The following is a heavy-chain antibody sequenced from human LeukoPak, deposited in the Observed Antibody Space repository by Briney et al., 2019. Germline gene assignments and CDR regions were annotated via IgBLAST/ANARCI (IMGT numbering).Heavy chain of an antibody. Sequence: GGSLRLSCVVSGFTLSSYAMSWVRQAPGKGLEWVAATSSSDSGKYHADSVRGRFTISRDNAKNSLYLQMDSLRAEDTAVYYCARDLNVWGAFDIWGQGTMVTVSS. D-gene: IGHD7-27*01. CDR2: TSSSDSGK. CDR3: ARDLNVWGAFDI. J-gene: IGHJ3*02. CDR1: GFTLSSYA. V-gene: IGHV3-21*01.